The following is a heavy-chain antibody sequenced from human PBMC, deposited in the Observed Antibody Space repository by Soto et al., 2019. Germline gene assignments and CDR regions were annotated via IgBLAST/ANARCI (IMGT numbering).Heavy chain of an antibody. V-gene: IGHV4-59*01. Sequence: PSETPSLTCTVSGGSISSYYWSWIRQSPGKGLEWIGYIYYSGSTNYNPSLKSRVTISVDTSKNQFSLKLSSVTAADTAVYYCARDLYDSSGWHFDYWGQGALVTVSS. CDR2: IYYSGST. J-gene: IGHJ4*02. CDR3: ARDLYDSSGWHFDY. D-gene: IGHD3-22*01. CDR1: GGSISSYY.